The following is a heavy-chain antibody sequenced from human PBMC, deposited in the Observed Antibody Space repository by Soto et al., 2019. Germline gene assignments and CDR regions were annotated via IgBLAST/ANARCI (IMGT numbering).Heavy chain of an antibody. J-gene: IGHJ5*02. Sequence: ASVKVSCRAPGDTFTSYYIHWLRQAPGHGLEWMGIINHNGGSTRFAKTFQGRITMTRDTSTSTVYMELRSLRSDDKDVYYCARVGGLLFDPWGQGTLVTVSS. CDR3: ARVGGLLFDP. V-gene: IGHV1-46*01. CDR1: GDTFTSYY. CDR2: INHNGGST. D-gene: IGHD2-15*01.